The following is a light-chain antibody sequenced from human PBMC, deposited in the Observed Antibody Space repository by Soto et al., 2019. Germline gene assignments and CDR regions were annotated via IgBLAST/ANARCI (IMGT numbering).Light chain of an antibody. CDR2: WAS. V-gene: IGKV4-1*01. CDR1: KSAVYSSNNKNY. J-gene: IGKJ4*01. CDR3: QQYYSTPLT. Sequence: DLVMTEPPHSLSVFLGERATINCKSRKSAVYSSNNKNYLAWYQQKPGQPPKLLIYWASTRESGVPDRFSGSGSGTDFTLTICSLQAEDVAVYYCQQYYSTPLTFGGGPKVDI.